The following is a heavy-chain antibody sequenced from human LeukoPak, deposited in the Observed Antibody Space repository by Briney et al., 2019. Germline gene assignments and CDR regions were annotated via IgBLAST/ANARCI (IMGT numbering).Heavy chain of an antibody. J-gene: IGHJ3*02. V-gene: IGHV4-61*02. CDR2: IYTGGST. D-gene: IGHD3-22*01. Sequence: SEILSLTCTVSGDSISSGNYYWSWIRQPAGKGLEWIGRIYTGGSTNYSPSLNSRVTISVDTSKNHFSLKLSSVTAADTAVYYCARAYYYDSSGSRDAFHIWGQGTMVTVSS. CDR1: GDSISSGNYY. CDR3: ARAYYYDSSGSRDAFHI.